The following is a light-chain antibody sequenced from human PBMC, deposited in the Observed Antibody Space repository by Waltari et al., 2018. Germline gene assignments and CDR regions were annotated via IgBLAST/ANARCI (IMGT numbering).Light chain of an antibody. CDR2: KAA. CDR3: QQYNSYPLT. J-gene: IGKJ4*01. Sequence: DIQMTQSTSTLSAYVGDRVNITCRASQSISKLAWYQQKPGKAPNLLIYKAATLQSGVPSRFSGSGYGTEFTLTISSLQPDDFATYYCQQYNSYPLTFGGGTKVEIK. CDR1: QSISK. V-gene: IGKV1-5*03.